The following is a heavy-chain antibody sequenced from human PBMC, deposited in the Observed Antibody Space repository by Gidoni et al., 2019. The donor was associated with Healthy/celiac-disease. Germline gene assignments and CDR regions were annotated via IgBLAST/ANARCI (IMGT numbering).Heavy chain of an antibody. CDR1: GYSFTSHW. CDR2: INPSDSYT. Sequence: EVQLVQSGAEVKKPGEYLRISCKGSGYSFTSHWISWVRQMPGKGLEWVGRINPSDSYTNYSPSFQGHVTISADKSISTAYLQWSSLKASDTAMYYCARHVPWITVDYWGQGTLVTVSS. D-gene: IGHD5-12*01. V-gene: IGHV5-10-1*01. CDR3: ARHVPWITVDY. J-gene: IGHJ4*02.